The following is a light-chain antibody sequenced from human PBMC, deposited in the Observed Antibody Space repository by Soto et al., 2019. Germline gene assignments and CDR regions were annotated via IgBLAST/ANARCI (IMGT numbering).Light chain of an antibody. CDR1: QGISSY. Sequence: DIKLTQSPSFLSASVGDRVTITCRASQGISSYLAWYQQKPGKAPKLLIYPESTLQSGVPSRFSGSGSGTEFTLPISSLQHEDFATYYCQQLNSYPLFGPGTKVDMK. CDR3: QQLNSYPL. V-gene: IGKV1-9*01. CDR2: PES. J-gene: IGKJ3*01.